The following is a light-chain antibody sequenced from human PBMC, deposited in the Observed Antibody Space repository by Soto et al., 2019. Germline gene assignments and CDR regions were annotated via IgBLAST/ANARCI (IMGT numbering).Light chain of an antibody. V-gene: IGKV3-20*01. CDR1: QSVTSGY. J-gene: IGKJ4*01. CDR3: QQYGSSPYT. Sequence: IVLTQSPGTLSLSPGERATLSCRASQSVTSGYLAWYQQIPGQVPRLLVYAASTRATGIPDRFSGGGSGTDFTLTIHRLGPEDFAVYYCQQYGSSPYTFGGGTKVQI. CDR2: AAS.